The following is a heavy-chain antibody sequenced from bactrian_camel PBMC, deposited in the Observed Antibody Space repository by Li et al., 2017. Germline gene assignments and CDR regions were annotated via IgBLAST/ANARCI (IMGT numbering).Heavy chain of an antibody. CDR2: VNGGGDIA. D-gene: IGHD6*01. J-gene: IGHJ4*01. CDR3: AKHGGWYGLWKWEYDY. CDR1: GFTFSAYW. Sequence: VQLVESGGGLVQPGGSLRLSCAASGFTFSAYWMNWVRQAPGKGLEWVSFVNGGGDIAYNADSVKGRFTISRDNAKNTLYLQLNSLKTEDTAMYYCAKHGGWYGLWKWEYDYWGQGTQVTVS. V-gene: IGHV3S1*01.